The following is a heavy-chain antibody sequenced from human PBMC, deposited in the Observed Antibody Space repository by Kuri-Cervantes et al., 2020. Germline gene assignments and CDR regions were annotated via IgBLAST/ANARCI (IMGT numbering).Heavy chain of an antibody. CDR2: IYSGGST. D-gene: IGHD3-16*01. J-gene: IGHJ4*02. CDR3: ASWGGLFK. Sequence: GESLKISCAASGFTVSSNYMSWVRQAPGKGLEWVSVIYSGGSTYYADSVKGRFTISRDNAKNTLYLQMNSLRAEDTAVYYCASWGGLFKWGQGTLVTVSS. V-gene: IGHV3-66*01. CDR1: GFTVSSNY.